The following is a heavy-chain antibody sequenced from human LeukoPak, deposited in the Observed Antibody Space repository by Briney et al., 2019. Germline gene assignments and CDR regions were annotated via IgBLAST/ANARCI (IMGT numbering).Heavy chain of an antibody. CDR3: AKDVQWLDLYYYYMDV. Sequence: GGSLRLSCAASGFTFSSYGMHWVRQAPGKGLEWVAVISYDGSNKYYADSVKGRFTISRDNSKNTLYLQMNSLRDEDTAVYYCAKDVQWLDLYYYYMDVWGKGTTVTVSS. J-gene: IGHJ6*03. CDR2: ISYDGSNK. V-gene: IGHV3-30*18. D-gene: IGHD6-19*01. CDR1: GFTFSSYG.